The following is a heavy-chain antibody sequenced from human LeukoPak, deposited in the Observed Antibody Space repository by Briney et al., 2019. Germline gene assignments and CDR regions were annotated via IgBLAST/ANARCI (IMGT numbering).Heavy chain of an antibody. V-gene: IGHV4-30-4*01. CDR3: ARDRGHHYYGSGREGFDY. Sequence: PSQTLSLTCTVSGGSISSGDYYWSWIRQPPGKGLEWIGYIYYSGSTYYNPSLKSRVTISVDTSKNQFSLKLSSVTAADTAVYYCARDRGHHYYGSGREGFDYWGQGTLVTVSS. CDR2: IYYSGST. J-gene: IGHJ4*02. CDR1: GGSISSGDYY. D-gene: IGHD3-10*01.